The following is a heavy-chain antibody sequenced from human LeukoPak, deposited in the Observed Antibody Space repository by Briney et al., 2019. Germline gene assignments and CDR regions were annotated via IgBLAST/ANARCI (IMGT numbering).Heavy chain of an antibody. Sequence: SGTLSLTCGVSGGSISSSIRWSWIRQPPGKGLEWIGYIYHSGSTYYNPSLKSRVTISVDRSKNQFSLKLSSVTAADTAVYYCAGYCSSTSCSAYGLDVWGQGTTVTVSS. D-gene: IGHD2-2*01. CDR3: AGYCSSTSCSAYGLDV. V-gene: IGHV4-30-2*02. J-gene: IGHJ6*02. CDR2: IYHSGST. CDR1: GGSISSSIR.